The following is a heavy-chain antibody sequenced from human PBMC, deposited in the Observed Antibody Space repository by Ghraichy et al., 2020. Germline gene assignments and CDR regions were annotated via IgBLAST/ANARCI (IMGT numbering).Heavy chain of an antibody. CDR3: ARHAGGSTNYFDY. CDR1: GGSISSYSFY. D-gene: IGHD6-13*01. Sequence: SETLSLTCNVSGGSISSYSFYCGWIRQPPGKGLVWIVSAYYSGNTYYNPSRQSRVTISVDTSKNQFSLKLTSVTAGDTAVYYCARHAGGSTNYFDYWGQGTLVTVSS. J-gene: IGHJ4*02. CDR2: AYYSGNT. V-gene: IGHV4-39*01.